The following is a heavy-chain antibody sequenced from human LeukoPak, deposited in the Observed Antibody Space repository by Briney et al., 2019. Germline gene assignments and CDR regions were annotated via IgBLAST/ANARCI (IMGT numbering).Heavy chain of an antibody. J-gene: IGHJ5*02. Sequence: SETLSLTCTVSGGSISSYYWSWIRQPPGKGLEWIGYIYYTGSTNYNPSLKSRVTISVDTSKNQFSLKLSSVTAADTAVYYCARGGYSYGYSRENWFDPWGQGTLVTVSS. V-gene: IGHV4-59*12. CDR1: GGSISSYY. CDR3: ARGGYSYGYSRENWFDP. D-gene: IGHD5-18*01. CDR2: IYYTGST.